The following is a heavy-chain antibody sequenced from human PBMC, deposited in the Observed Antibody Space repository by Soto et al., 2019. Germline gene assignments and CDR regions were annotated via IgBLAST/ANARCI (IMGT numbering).Heavy chain of an antibody. Sequence: SETLSLTCAVYGGSFSGYYWCWIRQPPGKGLEWIGEINHSGSTNYNPSLKSRVTISVDTSKNQFSLKLSSVTAADTAVYYCARGLSHYGDYHTNWFDPWGQGTLVTVSS. D-gene: IGHD4-17*01. CDR2: INHSGST. V-gene: IGHV4-34*01. J-gene: IGHJ5*02. CDR1: GGSFSGYY. CDR3: ARGLSHYGDYHTNWFDP.